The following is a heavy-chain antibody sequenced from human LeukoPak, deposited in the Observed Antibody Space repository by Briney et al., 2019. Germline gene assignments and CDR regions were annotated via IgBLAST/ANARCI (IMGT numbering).Heavy chain of an antibody. D-gene: IGHD6-19*01. V-gene: IGHV1-2*02. CDR3: ARGRYSSGWYWFDP. CDR2: INPNSGGT. Sequence: ASVKVSCKASGYTFTGYYMHWVRQAPGQGLEWMGWINPNSGGTNYAQQFQGRVTMTRDTSISTVYMELGRLRPDDTAVYYCARGRYSSGWYWFDPWGQGTLVTVSS. J-gene: IGHJ5*02. CDR1: GYTFTGYY.